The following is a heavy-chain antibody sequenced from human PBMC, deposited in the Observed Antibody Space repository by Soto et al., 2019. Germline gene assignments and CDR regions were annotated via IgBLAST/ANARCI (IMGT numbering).Heavy chain of an antibody. CDR3: AKTIGLRLGELSPDN. D-gene: IGHD3-16*02. CDR1: GFNLNNYG. V-gene: IGHV3-30*18. CDR2: TSFDGRKQ. J-gene: IGHJ4*02. Sequence: QVQLVESGGGVVQPGGSLRLSCAASGFNLNNYGIHWVRQAPGKGLEWVAFTSFDGRKQFYPDSLQGRFTISRDNSKNTVYLQMSSLRPEDTAVYYCAKTIGLRLGELSPDNWGQGTLVTVSS.